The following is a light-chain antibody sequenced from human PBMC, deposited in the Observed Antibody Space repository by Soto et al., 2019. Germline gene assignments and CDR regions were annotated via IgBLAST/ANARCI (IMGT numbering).Light chain of an antibody. V-gene: IGLV2-14*01. CDR2: DVS. Sequence: QSALTQPASVSGSPGQSITISCTGTSSDVGGYNYVSWYQQHPGKAPKLMIYDVSNRPSGVSNRFSGPKSGNTASLTISGLQAEDEADYYCTSYTSIITPDYVFGTGTKVTVL. CDR1: SSDVGGYNY. J-gene: IGLJ1*01. CDR3: TSYTSIITPDYV.